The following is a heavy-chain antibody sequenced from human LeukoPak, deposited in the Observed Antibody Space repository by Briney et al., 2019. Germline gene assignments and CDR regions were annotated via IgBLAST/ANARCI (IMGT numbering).Heavy chain of an antibody. Sequence: VKVSCKASGGTFSSYAISWVRQAPGQGLEWMGGIIPIFGTANYAQKFQGGVTITADKSTSTAYMELSSLRSEDTAVYYCAREGSQFGDYSDLWGQGTLVTVSS. D-gene: IGHD3-10*01. J-gene: IGHJ4*02. V-gene: IGHV1-69*06. CDR3: AREGSQFGDYSDL. CDR2: IIPIFGTA. CDR1: GGTFSSYA.